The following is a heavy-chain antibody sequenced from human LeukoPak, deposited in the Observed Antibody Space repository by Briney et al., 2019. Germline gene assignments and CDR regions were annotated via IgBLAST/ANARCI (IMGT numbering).Heavy chain of an antibody. Sequence: GGSLRLSCAASGFTFSSYWMSWVRQAPGKGLEWVANIKQDGSEKYYVDSVKGRFTISRDNAKNSLYLQMNSLRAEDTAVYYCARGTDTAMVPPFDYWGQGTLVTVSS. CDR2: IKQDGSEK. CDR3: ARGTDTAMVPPFDY. J-gene: IGHJ4*02. D-gene: IGHD5-18*01. V-gene: IGHV3-7*01. CDR1: GFTFSSYW.